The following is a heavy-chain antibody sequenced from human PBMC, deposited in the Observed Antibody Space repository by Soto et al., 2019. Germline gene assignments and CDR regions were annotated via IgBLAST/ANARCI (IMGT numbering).Heavy chain of an antibody. CDR2: ISAYNGNT. CDR3: ARDPVDYDSSGYYYHTYYFDY. J-gene: IGHJ4*02. V-gene: IGHV1-18*01. D-gene: IGHD3-22*01. CDR1: GYTFTSYG. Sequence: QVQLVQSGAEVKKPGASVKVSCKASGYTFTSYGISWVRQAPGQGLEWMVWISAYNGNTNYAQKLQGRVTMTTDTTASKAYMELRSLRSDDTAVYYCARDPVDYDSSGYYYHTYYFDYWGQGTLVTVSS.